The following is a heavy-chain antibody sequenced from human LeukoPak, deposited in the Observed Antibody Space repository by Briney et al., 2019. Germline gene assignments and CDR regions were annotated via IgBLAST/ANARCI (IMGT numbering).Heavy chain of an antibody. Sequence: GGSLRLSCAASGFTFSSYAMSWVRQAPGKGLEWVSAISGSGGSTYYVDSVKGRFTISRDNSKNTLYLQMNSLRAEDTAVYYCAKGGIAVATRYYFDYWGQGTLVTVSS. CDR3: AKGGIAVATRYYFDY. CDR1: GFTFSSYA. J-gene: IGHJ4*02. V-gene: IGHV3-23*01. CDR2: ISGSGGST. D-gene: IGHD6-19*01.